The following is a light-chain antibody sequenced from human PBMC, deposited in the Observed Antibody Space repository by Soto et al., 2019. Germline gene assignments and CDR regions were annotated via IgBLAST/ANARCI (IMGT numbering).Light chain of an antibody. CDR3: QQYNDWWT. CDR1: QSVSSN. Sequence: EVVMTQSPVTLSLSPGERATLSCRASQSVSSNLAWYQQKPGQAPRLLIYVASTRAAGIPARFSGSGSGTEFTLTISSVQSEDSAVYYCQQYNDWWTFGQGTKVDIK. J-gene: IGKJ1*01. V-gene: IGKV3-15*01. CDR2: VAS.